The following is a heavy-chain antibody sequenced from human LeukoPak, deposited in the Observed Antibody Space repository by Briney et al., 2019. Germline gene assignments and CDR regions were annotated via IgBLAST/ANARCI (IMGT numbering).Heavy chain of an antibody. D-gene: IGHD6-13*01. V-gene: IGHV4-34*01. CDR1: GGSFSGYY. CDR2: INHSGST. Sequence: PSETLSLTCAVYGGSFSGYYWSWIRQPPGKGLEWIGEINHSGSTNYNPSLKSRVTISVDTSKNQFSLKLSSVTAADTAVYYCARGPYSSSWCGPLQSFFQHWGQGTLVTVSS. J-gene: IGHJ1*01. CDR3: ARGPYSSSWCGPLQSFFQH.